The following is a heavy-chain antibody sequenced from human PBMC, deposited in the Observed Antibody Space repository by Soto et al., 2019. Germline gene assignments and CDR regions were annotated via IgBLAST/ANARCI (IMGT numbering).Heavy chain of an antibody. CDR2: ISSRGST. J-gene: IGHJ5*02. CDR1: GGSITSDG. V-gene: IGHV4-59*01. CDR3: ASIAAGWFDP. Sequence: PSETLPLTCTVSGGSITSDGVHWIRQPTGKGLEWIWSISSRGSTKYNPSLKSRVTISVDTAKNDFSLQLTSVSAADTAVYYWASIAAGWFDPWGQGTLVTVSS. D-gene: IGHD2-15*01.